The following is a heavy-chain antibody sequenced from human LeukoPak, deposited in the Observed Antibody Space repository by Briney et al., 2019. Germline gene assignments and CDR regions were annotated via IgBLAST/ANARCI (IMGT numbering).Heavy chain of an antibody. V-gene: IGHV1-18*04. Sequence: GASVKVSCKASGYTFTSYGISSVRQAPGQGLEWMGWICAYNGNTNYAQKLQGRVTMTTDTSTSTAYMELRSLRSDDTAVYYCARDSPWSEAEQWLVRFDYWGQGTLVTVSS. CDR3: ARDSPWSEAEQWLVRFDY. CDR2: ICAYNGNT. CDR1: GYTFTSYG. J-gene: IGHJ4*02. D-gene: IGHD6-19*01.